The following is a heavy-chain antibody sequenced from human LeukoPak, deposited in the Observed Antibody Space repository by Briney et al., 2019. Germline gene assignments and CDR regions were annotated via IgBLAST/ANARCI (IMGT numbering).Heavy chain of an antibody. V-gene: IGHV3-33*01. J-gene: IGHJ6*02. D-gene: IGHD1-26*01. CDR1: GLSFSSYG. CDR2: IWYDGSNK. Sequence: PGGSLRLSCAESGLSFSSYGMYWVRQAPRKGLEWVAVIWYDGSNKYYGDSVMGRFTISRDNSKIPLSLQMKSLLGEDPAVDYGVRGEGGRRSYYYYVLHVWGQGPTGTVS. CDR3: VRGEGGRRSYYYYVLHV.